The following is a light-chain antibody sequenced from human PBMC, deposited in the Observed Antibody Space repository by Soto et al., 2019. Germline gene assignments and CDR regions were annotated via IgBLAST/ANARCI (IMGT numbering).Light chain of an antibody. Sequence: QSALTRRTSVSGSPGQSITISCTGTSSDVGGYNYVSWYQHHPGKAPKLMIFDVSNRPSGVSNRFSGSKSGNTASLTISGLQPEDEADYYCSSYTTSNTRQIVFGTGTKVTVL. J-gene: IGLJ1*01. CDR1: SSDVGGYNY. CDR2: DVS. V-gene: IGLV2-14*03. CDR3: SSYTTSNTRQIV.